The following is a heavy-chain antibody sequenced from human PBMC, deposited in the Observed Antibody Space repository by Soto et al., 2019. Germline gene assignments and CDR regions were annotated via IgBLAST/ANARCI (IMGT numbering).Heavy chain of an antibody. CDR1: GFTFSSYS. CDR2: ISSSSSTI. D-gene: IGHD6-13*01. J-gene: IGHJ3*02. Sequence: EVQLVESGGGLVQPGGSLRLSCAASGFTFSSYSMNWVRQAPGKGLEWVSYISSSSSTIYYADSVKGRFTISRDNAKNSLCLLMNSLRAEDTAVYYCARGGGDSSSWYFAFDIWGQGTMVTVCS. V-gene: IGHV3-48*01. CDR3: ARGGGDSSSWYFAFDI.